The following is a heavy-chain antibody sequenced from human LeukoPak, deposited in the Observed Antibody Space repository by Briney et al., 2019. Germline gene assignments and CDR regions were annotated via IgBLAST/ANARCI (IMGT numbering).Heavy chain of an antibody. V-gene: IGHV6-1*01. Sequence: SQTLSLTCAISGDSVSSNSAAWNWIRQSPSRGLEWLGRTFYRSDWFKDYAVSGKSRITINPDTSKNQFSLQLNSVTPEDTAVYYCARDSGSSSWYYFDYWGQGTLVTVSS. CDR1: GDSVSSNSAA. CDR2: TFYRSDWFK. J-gene: IGHJ4*02. CDR3: ARDSGSSSWYYFDY. D-gene: IGHD6-13*01.